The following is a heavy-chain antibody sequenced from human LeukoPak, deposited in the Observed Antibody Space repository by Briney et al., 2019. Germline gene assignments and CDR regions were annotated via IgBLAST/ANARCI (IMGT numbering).Heavy chain of an antibody. D-gene: IGHD6-13*01. J-gene: IGHJ4*02. V-gene: IGHV4-61*02. CDR2: IYTSGST. CDR1: GASISSGSYY. CDR3: ARASQQLVSDY. Sequence: SETLSLTCTVSGASISSGSYYWSWIRQPAGKGLEWIGRIYTSGSTNYNPSLKSRVTISVDTSKNQFSLKLSSVTAADTAVYYCARASQQLVSDYWGQGTLVTVSS.